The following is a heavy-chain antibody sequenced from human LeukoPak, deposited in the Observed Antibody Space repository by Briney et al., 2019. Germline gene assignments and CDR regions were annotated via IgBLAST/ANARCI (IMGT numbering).Heavy chain of an antibody. Sequence: ASVKVSCKASGYTFTSYGISWVRQAPGQGLEWMGWIGAYNGNTNYAQKLQGRVTMTTDTSTSTAYVELRSLRSDDTAVYYCARGYSSSWPHYYFDYWGQGTLVTVSS. V-gene: IGHV1-18*01. D-gene: IGHD6-13*01. CDR1: GYTFTSYG. CDR3: ARGYSSSWPHYYFDY. CDR2: IGAYNGNT. J-gene: IGHJ4*02.